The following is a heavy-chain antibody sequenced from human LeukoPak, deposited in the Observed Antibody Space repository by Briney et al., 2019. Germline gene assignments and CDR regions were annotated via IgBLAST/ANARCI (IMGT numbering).Heavy chain of an antibody. D-gene: IGHD3-3*01. J-gene: IGHJ5*02. V-gene: IGHV3-15*01. Sequence: PGGSLRLSCAASGFTFSNALMSWVRQAPGKGLEWVGHIKSKTDGGTTDYAAPVKGRFTISRDDSKNTLYLQMNSLRTEDTAVYYCTTITIFGVVIIGPWGQGTLVTVSS. CDR2: IKSKTDGGTT. CDR3: TTITIFGVVIIGP. CDR1: GFTFSNAL.